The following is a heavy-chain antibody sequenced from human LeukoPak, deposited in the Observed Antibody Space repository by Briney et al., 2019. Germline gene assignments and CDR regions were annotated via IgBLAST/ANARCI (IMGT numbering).Heavy chain of an antibody. CDR2: IFFSGRT. Sequence: KTSETLSLTCTVSGGSINNYFWSWIRQSPGKGLEWIGYIFFSGRTNYNPSLRSRVTISVDTSKNQFSLRLNSVTAADTAVYYCARQMGTSRFDFWGQGTLVTVSS. CDR1: GGSINNYF. J-gene: IGHJ4*02. V-gene: IGHV4-59*08. D-gene: IGHD1-14*01. CDR3: ARQMGTSRFDF.